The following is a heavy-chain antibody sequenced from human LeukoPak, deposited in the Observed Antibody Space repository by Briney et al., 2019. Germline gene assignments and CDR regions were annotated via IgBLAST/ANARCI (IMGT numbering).Heavy chain of an antibody. CDR1: GYTFTSYY. CDR2: INPSGGST. J-gene: IGHJ6*02. CDR3: ARERYDYVWGSYRSPARRNYYYYGMDV. D-gene: IGHD3-16*02. Sequence: ASVKVSCKASGYTFTSYYMHWVRQAPGQGLEWMGIINPSGGSTSYAQKFQGRVTMTRDTSTSTVYMELSSLRSEDTAVYYCARERYDYVWGSYRSPARRNYYYYGMDVWGQGTTVTVSS. V-gene: IGHV1-46*01.